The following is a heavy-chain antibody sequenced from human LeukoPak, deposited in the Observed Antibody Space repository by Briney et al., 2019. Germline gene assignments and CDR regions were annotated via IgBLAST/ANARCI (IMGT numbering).Heavy chain of an antibody. D-gene: IGHD5-24*01. CDR3: AKDRWLQQYYFDY. CDR2: ISPSGNSK. J-gene: IGHJ4*02. V-gene: IGHV3-21*04. Sequence: GGSLRLSCATSTFTFSSYTMNWVRQAPGKGLEWVSSISPSGNSKYHADSVKGRFTISRDNSKNTLYLQMNSLRAEDTAVYYCAKDRWLQQYYFDYWGQGTLVTVSS. CDR1: TFTFSSYT.